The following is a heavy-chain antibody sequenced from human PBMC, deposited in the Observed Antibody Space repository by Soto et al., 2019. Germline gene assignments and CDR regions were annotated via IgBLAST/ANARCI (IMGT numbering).Heavy chain of an antibody. Sequence: GSLRLSCAASGFTFSSYWMHWVRQVPGKGPEWVSSIEISGRATYYADPVKGRFTISRDDSKNALYLQMNSLRAEDTAVYFCAKGDGGYFDHWGQGSLVTVSS. CDR1: GFTFSSYW. V-gene: IGHV3-23*05. CDR3: AKGDGGYFDH. CDR2: IEISGRAT. J-gene: IGHJ4*02. D-gene: IGHD3-16*01.